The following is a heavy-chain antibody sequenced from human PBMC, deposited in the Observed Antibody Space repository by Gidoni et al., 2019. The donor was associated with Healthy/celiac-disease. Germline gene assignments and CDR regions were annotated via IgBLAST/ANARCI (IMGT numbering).Heavy chain of an antibody. V-gene: IGHV4-34*01. Sequence: QVQLQQWGAGLLKPSETLSLTCAVYGGSSSGYYWSWIRQPPGKGQEWIGEINHSGSTNYNPSLKSRVTISVDTSKNQFSLKLSSVTAADTAVYYCARVLRRKYAFDIWGQGTMVTVSS. CDR1: GGSSSGYY. CDR3: ARVLRRKYAFDI. CDR2: INHSGST. J-gene: IGHJ3*02.